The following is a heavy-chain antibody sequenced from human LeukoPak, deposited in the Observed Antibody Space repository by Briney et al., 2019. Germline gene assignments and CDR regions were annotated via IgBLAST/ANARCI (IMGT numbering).Heavy chain of an antibody. CDR1: GFTFSDHY. J-gene: IGHJ5*02. D-gene: IGHD6-13*01. CDR3: TPVKGDSSWDPYNWFDP. Sequence: GRSLRLSCAASGFTFSDHYMDWVRQAPGKGLDWVGRSRTKANSYTTEYAASVKGRFSISRDDSKNTLYLQMNSLTTDDTALYYCTPVKGDSSWDPYNWFDPWGQGNLVTVSS. CDR2: SRTKANSYTT. V-gene: IGHV3-72*01.